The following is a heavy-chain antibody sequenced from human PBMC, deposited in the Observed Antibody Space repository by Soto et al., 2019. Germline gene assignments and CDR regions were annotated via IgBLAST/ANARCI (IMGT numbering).Heavy chain of an antibody. D-gene: IGHD5-18*01. Sequence: ASVKVSCKVSGYTLTELSMHCVRQAPGKGLEWMGGFDPEDGETIYAQKFQGRVTMTEDTSTDTAYMELSSLRSEDTAVYYCATNIRGYSYGRIDYWGQGTLVTVSS. J-gene: IGHJ4*02. CDR1: GYTLTELS. CDR3: ATNIRGYSYGRIDY. CDR2: FDPEDGET. V-gene: IGHV1-24*01.